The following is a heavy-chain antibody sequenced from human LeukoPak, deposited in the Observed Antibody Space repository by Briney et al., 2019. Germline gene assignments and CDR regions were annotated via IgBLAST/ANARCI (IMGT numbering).Heavy chain of an antibody. D-gene: IGHD3-9*01. J-gene: IGHJ6*03. CDR3: AGGLRYFDWLQDYYMDV. Sequence: GGSLRLSCAASGFTFSSYEMNWVRQAPGKGLEWVSYISSSGSTIYYADSVKGRFTISRDNAKNSLYLQMNSLRAEDTAVYYCAGGLRYFDWLQDYYMDVWGKGTTVTVSS. CDR1: GFTFSSYE. V-gene: IGHV3-48*03. CDR2: ISSSGSTI.